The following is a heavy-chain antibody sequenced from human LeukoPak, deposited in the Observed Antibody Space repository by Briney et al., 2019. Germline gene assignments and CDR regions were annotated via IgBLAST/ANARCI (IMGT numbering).Heavy chain of an antibody. CDR1: GFTFSSYA. V-gene: IGHV3-23*01. D-gene: IGHD6-25*01. CDR2: ISGSGGST. J-gene: IGHJ6*04. CDR3: ARDRARAATGKGGGMYV. Sequence: GGSLRLSCAASGFTFSSYAMSWVRQAPGKGLEWVSAISGSGGSTYYADSVKGRFTISRDNSKNTLYLQMNSLRAEGTAVYYCARDRARAATGKGGGMYVWGKGTTVAVSS.